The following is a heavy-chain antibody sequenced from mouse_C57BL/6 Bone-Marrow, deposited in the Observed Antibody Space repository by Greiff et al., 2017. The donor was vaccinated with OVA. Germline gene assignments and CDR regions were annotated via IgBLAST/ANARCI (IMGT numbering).Heavy chain of an antibody. J-gene: IGHJ1*03. CDR3: AVLLRYFDV. CDR2: IYPGDGDT. Sequence: QVHVKQSGPELVKPGASVKISCKASGYAFSSSWMNWVKQRPGKGLEWIGRIYPGDGDTNYNGKFKGKATLTADKSSSTAYMQLSSLTSEDSAVYFCAVLLRYFDVWGTGTTVTVSS. CDR1: GYAFSSSW. D-gene: IGHD6-1*01. V-gene: IGHV1-82*01.